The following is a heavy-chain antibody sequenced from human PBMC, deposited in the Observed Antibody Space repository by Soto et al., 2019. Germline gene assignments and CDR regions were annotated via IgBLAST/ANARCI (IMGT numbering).Heavy chain of an antibody. Sequence: ASVKVSFKASGYTFTSYAMHWVRQAPGQRLEWMGWINAGNGNTKYSQKFQGRVTITRDTSASTAYMELSSLRSEDTAVYYCAREVSSGWKRFDYWGQGTLVTVSS. CDR3: AREVSSGWKRFDY. CDR2: INAGNGNT. CDR1: GYTFTSYA. V-gene: IGHV1-3*01. J-gene: IGHJ4*02. D-gene: IGHD6-19*01.